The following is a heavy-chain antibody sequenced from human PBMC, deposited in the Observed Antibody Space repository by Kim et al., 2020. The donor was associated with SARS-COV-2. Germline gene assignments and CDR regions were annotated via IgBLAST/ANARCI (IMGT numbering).Heavy chain of an antibody. Sequence: GGSLRLSCAASGFTFSSYAMSWGRQAPGKGLEWVSAISGSGGSTYYADSVKGRFTISRDNSKNTLYLQMNSLRAEDTAVYYCAKGGLPPIYYDILTGAFDISGPGTMVTVSS. CDR3: AKGGLPPIYYDILTGAFDI. D-gene: IGHD3-9*01. CDR2: ISGSGGST. CDR1: GFTFSSYA. V-gene: IGHV3-23*01. J-gene: IGHJ3*02.